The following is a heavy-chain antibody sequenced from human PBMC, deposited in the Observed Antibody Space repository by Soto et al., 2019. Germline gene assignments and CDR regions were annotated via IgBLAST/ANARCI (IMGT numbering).Heavy chain of an antibody. CDR3: ATGIAAAGNDAFDI. J-gene: IGHJ3*02. Sequence: ASVKVSCKASGYTFTSYAMHWVRQAPGQRLEWMGWINAGNGNTKYSQKFQGRVTITKDTSADSAYMELSSLRSEDTAVYSCATGIAAAGNDAFDIWGQGTMVTVSS. V-gene: IGHV1-3*01. CDR2: INAGNGNT. CDR1: GYTFTSYA. D-gene: IGHD6-13*01.